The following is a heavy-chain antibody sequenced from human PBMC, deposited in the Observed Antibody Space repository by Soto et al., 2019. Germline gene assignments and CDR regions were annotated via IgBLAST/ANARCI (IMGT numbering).Heavy chain of an antibody. V-gene: IGHV3-30*18. D-gene: IGHD1-7*01. CDR2: MSYDGSNK. CDR3: AKGYVSGSTDGIFDY. CDR1: GFTFSTYG. Sequence: GGSLRLSCAASGFTFSTYGMHWVRQAPGKGLEWVAVMSYDGSNKLYADSVKGRFTISRDNSKNTLYLQMNSPRAEDTAVYYCAKGYVSGSTDGIFDYWGQGAQVTVSS. J-gene: IGHJ4*02.